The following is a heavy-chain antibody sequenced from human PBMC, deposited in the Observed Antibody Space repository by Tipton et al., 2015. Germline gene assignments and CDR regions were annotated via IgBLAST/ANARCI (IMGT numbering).Heavy chain of an antibody. CDR2: IYYTGDT. V-gene: IGHV4-61*01. CDR3: AGRLTKYDYVWGSYRPFDS. CDR1: GGSVSSRNYY. D-gene: IGHD3-16*02. Sequence: TLSLTCTVPGGSVSSRNYYWSWIRQPPGKGLELIGYIYYTGDTKYNPSLKSRVTISVDTSKNQFSLNLSSVTAADTAVYYCAGRLTKYDYVWGSYRPFDSWGQGTLVTVSS. J-gene: IGHJ4*02.